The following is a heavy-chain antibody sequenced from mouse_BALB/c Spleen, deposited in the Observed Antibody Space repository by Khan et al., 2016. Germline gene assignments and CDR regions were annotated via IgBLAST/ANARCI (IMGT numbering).Heavy chain of an antibody. CDR1: GYSITSDYA. D-gene: IGHD2-4*01. CDR2: ISYSGST. J-gene: IGHJ2*01. V-gene: IGHV3-2*02. CDR3: ARRGDYEGYVDY. Sequence: EVQLQESGPGLVKPSQSLSLTCTVTGYSITSDYAWNWIRQFPGNKLKWMGYISYSGSTSYNPSLKSRISITRDTSKNQFFLQLNSVTTEDTATDYCARRGDYEGYVDYWGQGTTLTVSS.